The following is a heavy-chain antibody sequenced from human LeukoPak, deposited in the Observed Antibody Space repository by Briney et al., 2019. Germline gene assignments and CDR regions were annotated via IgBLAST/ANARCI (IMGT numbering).Heavy chain of an antibody. CDR1: GFTFSDYY. CDR3: ARDFSYYYGSGSYWGLDY. Sequence: SGGSLRLSCAASGFTFSDYYMSWIRQAPGKGLEWVSYISSSGSTIYYADSVKGRFTISRDNAKNSLYLQMNSLRAEDTAVYYCARDFSYYYGSGSYWGLDYWGQGTLVTVSS. V-gene: IGHV3-11*01. CDR2: ISSSGSTI. D-gene: IGHD3-10*01. J-gene: IGHJ4*02.